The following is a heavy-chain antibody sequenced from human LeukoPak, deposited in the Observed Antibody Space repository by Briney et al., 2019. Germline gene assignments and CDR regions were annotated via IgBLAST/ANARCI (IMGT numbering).Heavy chain of an antibody. CDR3: GRERLGAVGMGGIDF. J-gene: IGHJ4*02. V-gene: IGHV1-46*01. CDR2: INTSGST. Sequence: ASLKVSCKASGYTFTSYYMHWVRLAPGQGPEWLGIINTSGSTVYAQKFQGRVTMTRDPSTGTVYMELSSLRSEDTAVYYCGRERLGAVGMGGIDFWGQGSRVTVSS. D-gene: IGHD6-13*01. CDR1: GYTFTSYY.